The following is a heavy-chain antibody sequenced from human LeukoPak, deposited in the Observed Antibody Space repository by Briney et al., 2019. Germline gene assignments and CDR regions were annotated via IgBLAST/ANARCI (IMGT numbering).Heavy chain of an antibody. V-gene: IGHV3-7*01. J-gene: IGHJ4*02. CDR3: ARDYGGSSPFDY. Sequence: GGPVRLPCAPSGFPFNSYWISWPPQAPGRGGKWLANKKQDGSEKYYVDSVKGRFTISRDNAKNSLYLHMNSLRAEGTAVYYCARDYGGSSPFDYWGQGTLVTVSS. CDR1: GFPFNSYW. CDR2: KKQDGSEK. D-gene: IGHD4-23*01.